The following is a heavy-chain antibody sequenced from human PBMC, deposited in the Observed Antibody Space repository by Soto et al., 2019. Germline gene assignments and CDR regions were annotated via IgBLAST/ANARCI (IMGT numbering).Heavy chain of an antibody. CDR3: ARTGIVGAHYYCYYGRDV. CDR2: ISYDGSNK. CDR1: GFTFSSYA. Sequence: QVQLVESGGGVVQPGRSLRLSCAASGFTFSSYAMHWVRQAPGKGLEWVAVISYDGSNKYYADSVKGRFTISRDNSKNTLYLQMNSMIAEDTAVYYGARTGIVGAHYYCYYGRDVGGQGTTVTVSS. V-gene: IGHV3-30-3*01. D-gene: IGHD1-26*01. J-gene: IGHJ6*02.